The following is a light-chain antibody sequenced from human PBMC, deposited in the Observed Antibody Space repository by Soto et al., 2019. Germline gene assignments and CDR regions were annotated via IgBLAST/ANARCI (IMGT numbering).Light chain of an antibody. J-gene: IGKJ4*01. CDR3: QQFDNYPLT. V-gene: IGKV1-9*01. Sequence: DIQLTQSPSFLSASVGDRVTITCRASQGISSYLAWYQEKPGKAPKLLISAASTLQSGVPLRFSGSGSGTEFTLTISSLQPEDCATYYCQQFDNYPLTFGGGTKLEIK. CDR1: QGISSY. CDR2: AAS.